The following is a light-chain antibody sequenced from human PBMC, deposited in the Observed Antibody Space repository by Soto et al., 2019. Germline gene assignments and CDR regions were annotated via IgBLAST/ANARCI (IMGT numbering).Light chain of an antibody. Sequence: EIVMTQSPATLSVSPGERATLSCWASQSVSSNLAWYQQKPGQAPRLLIYGASTRATGIPARFSCSGSGTEFTLTISSLQSEDFAVYYCQQYNKWPRTFGQGTKVEIK. CDR2: GAS. V-gene: IGKV3-15*01. CDR1: QSVSSN. J-gene: IGKJ1*01. CDR3: QQYNKWPRT.